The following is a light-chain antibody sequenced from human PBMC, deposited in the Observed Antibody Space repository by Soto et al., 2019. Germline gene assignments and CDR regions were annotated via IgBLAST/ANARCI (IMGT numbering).Light chain of an antibody. J-gene: IGLJ2*01. V-gene: IGLV1-40*01. CDR3: SSYAGSNNLV. CDR1: SSNIGAGYD. Sequence: QCVLTQSPSVCGAPGQRVTISCTRSSSNIGAGYDVHWYQQLPGTAPKLLIFANINRPSGVPDRFSGSKSGTSASLAITGLRAEDEADYYCSSYAGSNNLVFGGGTKLTV. CDR2: ANI.